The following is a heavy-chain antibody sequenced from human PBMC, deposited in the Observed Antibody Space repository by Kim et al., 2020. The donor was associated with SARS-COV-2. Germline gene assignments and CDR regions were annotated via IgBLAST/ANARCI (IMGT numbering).Heavy chain of an antibody. Sequence: GGSLRLSCVASGFTFSTSPMGWVRQAPGEGLEWVSRISWDGTRTYYADSVKGRVTMSSDKSKNTVCLHMNSLRVEDTAVYYCAKGVTNSGFDYWGQGAQVTVSS. CDR3: AKGVTNSGFDY. CDR1: GFTFSTSP. D-gene: IGHD4-17*01. J-gene: IGHJ4*02. CDR2: ISWDGTRT. V-gene: IGHV3-23*01.